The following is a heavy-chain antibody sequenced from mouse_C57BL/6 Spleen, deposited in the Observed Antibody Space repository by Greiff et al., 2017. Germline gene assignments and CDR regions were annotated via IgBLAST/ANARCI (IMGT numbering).Heavy chain of an antibody. V-gene: IGHV1-82*01. J-gene: IGHJ3*01. Sequence: VQLQQSGPELVKPGASVKISCKASGYAFSSSWMNWVKQRPGKGLEWIGRIYPGDGDTNYNGKFKGKATLTADKSSSTAYMQLSSLTSEDSAVYFCARGDYGIPFAYWGQGTLVTVSA. D-gene: IGHD2-1*01. CDR2: IYPGDGDT. CDR3: ARGDYGIPFAY. CDR1: GYAFSSSW.